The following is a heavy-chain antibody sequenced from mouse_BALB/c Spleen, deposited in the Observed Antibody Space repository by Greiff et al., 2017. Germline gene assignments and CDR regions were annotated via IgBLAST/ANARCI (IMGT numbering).Heavy chain of an antibody. J-gene: IGHJ2*01. CDR1: GFTFSSYG. CDR2: ISSGGSYT. V-gene: IGHV5-6*02. CDR3: ARHPSSYFDY. Sequence: EVKLVESGGDLVKPGGSLKLSCAASGFTFSSYGMSWVRQTPDKRLEWVATISSGGSYTYYPDSVKGRFTISRDNAKNTLYLQMSSLKSEDTAMYYCARHPSSYFDYRGQGTTLTVSS. D-gene: IGHD2-10*02.